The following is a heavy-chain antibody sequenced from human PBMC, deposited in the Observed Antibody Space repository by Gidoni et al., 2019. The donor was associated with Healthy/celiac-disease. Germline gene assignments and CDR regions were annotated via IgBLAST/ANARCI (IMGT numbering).Heavy chain of an antibody. CDR2: ISSSSSYI. CDR3: ARDSLDPLVSSSWYVGGYYFDY. Sequence: EVQLVESGGGLVKPGGSLRLSCAASGFTFSSYSMNWVRQAPGKGLEWVSSISSSSSYIYYADSVKGRFTISRDNAKNSLYLQMNSLRAEDTAVYYCARDSLDPLVSSSWYVGGYYFDYWGQGTLVTVSS. J-gene: IGHJ4*02. V-gene: IGHV3-21*01. CDR1: GFTFSSYS. D-gene: IGHD6-13*01.